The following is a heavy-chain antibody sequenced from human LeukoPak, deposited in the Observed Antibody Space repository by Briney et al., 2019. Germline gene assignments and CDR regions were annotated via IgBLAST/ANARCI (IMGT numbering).Heavy chain of an antibody. J-gene: IGHJ3*02. D-gene: IGHD3-16*02. V-gene: IGHV1-2*02. CDR1: GYTFTDYY. Sequence: ASVTVSYKACGYTFTDYYMHWLRPAPGQGGEWMGWINPNSGGTNYAQKFQGRVTMTRDTSISTAYMELSRLRSDATAVYYCARVAYYDYVWGSYRDAFDIWGQGTMVTVSS. CDR2: INPNSGGT. CDR3: ARVAYYDYVWGSYRDAFDI.